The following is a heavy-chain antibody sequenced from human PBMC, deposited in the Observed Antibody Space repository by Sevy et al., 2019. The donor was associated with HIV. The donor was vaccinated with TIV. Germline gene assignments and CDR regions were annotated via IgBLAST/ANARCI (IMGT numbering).Heavy chain of an antibody. D-gene: IGHD3-22*01. Sequence: GGSLRLSCAASGFTFSSYGMHWVRQAPGKGLEWVAVISYDGSNKYYADSVKGRFTISRDNSQNTLHLQMSSLRADDTAVYYCAKALNPALESMLEVNLRTLKGFDVWGQGTVVTVSS. J-gene: IGHJ3*01. V-gene: IGHV3-30*18. CDR2: ISYDGSNK. CDR1: GFTFSSYG. CDR3: AKALNPALESMLEVNLRTLKGFDV.